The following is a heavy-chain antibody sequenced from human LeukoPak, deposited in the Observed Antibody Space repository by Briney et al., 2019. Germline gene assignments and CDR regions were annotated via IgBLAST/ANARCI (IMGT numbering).Heavy chain of an antibody. J-gene: IGHJ4*02. Sequence: GGSLRLSCAASGFTFSNYAMNGVRQAPGKGLEWVSGINDNDGSTYYADSVKGRFTISRDNSKNTLFLQMNSLRAEDTAVYYCAKDESGGDCPLQYWGQGTLVTVSS. CDR2: INDNDGST. CDR3: AKDESGGDCPLQY. V-gene: IGHV3-23*01. CDR1: GFTFSNYA. D-gene: IGHD2-21*02.